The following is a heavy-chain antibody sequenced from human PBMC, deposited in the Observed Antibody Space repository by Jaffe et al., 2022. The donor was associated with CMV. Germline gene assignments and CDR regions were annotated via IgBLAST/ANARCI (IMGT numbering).Heavy chain of an antibody. Sequence: EVQLVESGGGLVQPGGSLRLSCAASGFTFSSYWMSWVRQAPGKGLEWVANIKQDGSEKYYVDSVKGRFTISRDNAKNSLYLQMNSLRAEDTAVYYCARDKGSRWYNYYYYYGMDVWGQGTTVTVSS. V-gene: IGHV3-7*01. J-gene: IGHJ6*02. CDR1: GFTFSSYW. CDR2: IKQDGSEK. D-gene: IGHD6-13*01. CDR3: ARDKGSRWYNYYYYYGMDV.